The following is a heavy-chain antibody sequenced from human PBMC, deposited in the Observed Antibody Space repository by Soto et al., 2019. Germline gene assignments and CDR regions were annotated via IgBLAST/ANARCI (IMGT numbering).Heavy chain of an antibody. D-gene: IGHD2-8*01. CDR1: GFTFSSYG. J-gene: IGHJ4*02. V-gene: IGHV3-30*18. Sequence: GGSLRLSCAASGFTFSSYGMHWVRQAPGKGLEWVTVISYDGSNKYYADSVRGRFTISRDNSKNTLYLQMNSLRAEDTAVYYCAKDGPPGYCTNGVCYGPAYWGQGTLVTVSS. CDR2: ISYDGSNK. CDR3: AKDGPPGYCTNGVCYGPAY.